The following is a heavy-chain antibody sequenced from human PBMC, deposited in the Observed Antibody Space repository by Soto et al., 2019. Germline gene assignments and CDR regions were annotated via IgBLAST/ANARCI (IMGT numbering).Heavy chain of an antibody. V-gene: IGHV4-39*01. CDR2: IYYSGST. CDR1: GGSISSSSYY. Sequence: SETLSLTCTVSGGSISSSSYYWGWIRQPPGKGLEWIGSIYYSGSTYYNPSLKSRVTISVDTSKNQFSLKLSSVTAADTAVYYCAKGFCTNGVCYIGNSYYFDYWGQGTLVPVSS. CDR3: AKGFCTNGVCYIGNSYYFDY. D-gene: IGHD2-8*01. J-gene: IGHJ4*02.